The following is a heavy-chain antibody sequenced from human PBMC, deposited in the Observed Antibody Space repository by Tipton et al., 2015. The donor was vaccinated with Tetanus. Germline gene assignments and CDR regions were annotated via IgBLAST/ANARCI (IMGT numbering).Heavy chain of an antibody. CDR2: IYHSGST. V-gene: IGHV4-4*02. CDR3: ARGRHFIEVALPLDY. J-gene: IGHJ4*02. D-gene: IGHD6-19*01. CDR1: GDSISRSNW. Sequence: TLSLTCTVSGDSISRSNWWSWVRQPPGKGLEWIGEIYHSGSTNYNPSLKSRVTMSVDKSKNQFSLKLSSVTAADTAVYYCARGRHFIEVALPLDYWGQGTLVTASS.